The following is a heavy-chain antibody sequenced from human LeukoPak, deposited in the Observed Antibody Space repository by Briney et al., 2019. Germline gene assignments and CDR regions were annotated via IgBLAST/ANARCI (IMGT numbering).Heavy chain of an antibody. D-gene: IGHD2-21*02. CDR1: GFTFSSYG. Sequence: GGSLRLSCAASGFTFSSYGMHWVRQAPGKGLEWVAFIRYDGSNKYYADSVKGRFTISRDNSQNTLYLQMNSLRAEDTAVYYCAKDRNCGGDCYHDYWGQGTLVTVSS. J-gene: IGHJ4*02. V-gene: IGHV3-30*02. CDR2: IRYDGSNK. CDR3: AKDRNCGGDCYHDY.